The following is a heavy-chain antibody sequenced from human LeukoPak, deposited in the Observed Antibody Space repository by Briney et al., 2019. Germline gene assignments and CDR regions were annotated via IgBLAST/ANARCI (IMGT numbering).Heavy chain of an antibody. V-gene: IGHV4-34*01. CDR3: ARGGIPSPDVDTAMGSFDY. J-gene: IGHJ4*02. CDR1: GGSFSGYY. CDR2: INHSGST. D-gene: IGHD5-18*01. Sequence: SETLSLTCAVCGGSFSGYYWSWIRQPPGKGLEWIGEINHSGSTDYNPSLKSRVTISVDTSKNQFSLKLSSVTAADTAVYYCARGGIPSPDVDTAMGSFDYWGQGTLVTVSS.